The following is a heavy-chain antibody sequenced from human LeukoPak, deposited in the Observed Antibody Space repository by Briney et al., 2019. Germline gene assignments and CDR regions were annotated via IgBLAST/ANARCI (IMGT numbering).Heavy chain of an antibody. Sequence: SGTLSLTCAVSGGSISSSSYYWGWIRQPPGKGLEWIGSIYYSGSTYYNPSLKSRVTISVDTSKNQFSLKLSSVTAADTAVYYCARGNYYDSSGFDYWGQGTLVTVSS. CDR1: GGSISSSSYY. CDR2: IYYSGST. J-gene: IGHJ4*02. D-gene: IGHD3-22*01. V-gene: IGHV4-39*01. CDR3: ARGNYYDSSGFDY.